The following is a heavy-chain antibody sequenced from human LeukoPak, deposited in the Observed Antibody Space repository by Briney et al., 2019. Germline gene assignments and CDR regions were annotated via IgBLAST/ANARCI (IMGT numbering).Heavy chain of an antibody. CDR1: GFTIINYA. CDR2: ISVSGGST. Sequence: GGSLRLSCAGSGFTIINYAMMWARQAPGKGLEWVSGISVSGGSTYYAGSVKGRFTISRDTSKNTVYLQMNSLRAEDTALYYCAKGYDGSVILDYWGQGALVTVSS. J-gene: IGHJ4*02. CDR3: AKGYDGSVILDY. D-gene: IGHD3-22*01. V-gene: IGHV3-23*01.